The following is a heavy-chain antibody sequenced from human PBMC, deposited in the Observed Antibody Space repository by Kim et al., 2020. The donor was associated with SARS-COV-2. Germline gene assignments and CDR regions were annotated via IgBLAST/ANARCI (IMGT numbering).Heavy chain of an antibody. J-gene: IGHJ4*02. Sequence: GGSLRLSCAASGFTFSSYWMHWVRQAPGKGLVWVSRINSDGSSTSYADSVKGRFTISRDNAKNTLYLQMNSLRAEDTAVYYCARGVCSGGSCYKGDYWGQGTLVTVSS. CDR1: GFTFSSYW. D-gene: IGHD2-15*01. CDR3: ARGVCSGGSCYKGDY. CDR2: INSDGSST. V-gene: IGHV3-74*01.